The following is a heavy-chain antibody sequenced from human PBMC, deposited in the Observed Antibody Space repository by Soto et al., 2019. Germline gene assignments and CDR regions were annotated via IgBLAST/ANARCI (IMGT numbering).Heavy chain of an antibody. CDR3: ARAVAPYLGTWFDP. J-gene: IGHJ5*02. CDR2: ISHTGCT. CDR1: GGSISSGNSYS. Sequence: QLQLQESGSGLVKPSQTLSLTCAVSGGSISSGNSYSWSWIRQPLGKGLEWIGSISHTGCTSYNPSLKGRVSMSVDKSKNQFSLKLSSVTAADMAVYFCARAVAPYLGTWFDPWGQGTLVSVSS. D-gene: IGHD2-15*01. V-gene: IGHV4-30-2*01.